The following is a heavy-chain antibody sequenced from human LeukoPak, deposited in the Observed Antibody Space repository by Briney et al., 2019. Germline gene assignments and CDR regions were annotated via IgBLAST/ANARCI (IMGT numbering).Heavy chain of an antibody. J-gene: IGHJ4*02. CDR1: GYTLTELS. CDR3: ATASPPSYGSGSYYLFDY. D-gene: IGHD3-10*01. Sequence: ASVNVSCKVSGYTLTELSMHWVRQAPGKGLEWMGGFDPEDGETIYAQKFQGRVTMTEDTSTDTAYMELSSLRSEDTAVYYCATASPPSYGSGSYYLFDYWGQGTLVTVSS. CDR2: FDPEDGET. V-gene: IGHV1-24*01.